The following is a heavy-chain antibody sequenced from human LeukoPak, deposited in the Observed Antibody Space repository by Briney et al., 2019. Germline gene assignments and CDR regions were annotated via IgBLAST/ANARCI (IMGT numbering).Heavy chain of an antibody. D-gene: IGHD3-10*01. CDR3: ATIGSGSYIHDAFDI. Sequence: GGSLRLSCAASGFTVSSNYTSWVRQAPGKGLEWVSVIYSGGSTYYADSVKGRFTISRDNSKNTLYLQMNSLRAEDTAVYYCATIGSGSYIHDAFDIWGQGTMVTVSS. CDR1: GFTVSSNY. V-gene: IGHV3-53*01. J-gene: IGHJ3*02. CDR2: IYSGGST.